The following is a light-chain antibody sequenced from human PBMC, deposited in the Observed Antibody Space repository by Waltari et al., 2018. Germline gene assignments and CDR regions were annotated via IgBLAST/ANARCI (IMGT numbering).Light chain of an antibody. Sequence: QSVLTQAPSVSGAPGQRVTISCTGGDPSIASFGVNWYQHRPGRVPKLLIYENTKRPSGVPDRFSGSKSGTSASLAIEGLQPEDEGDYYCQSYDNSLRGSLLFGGGTKVTV. CDR3: QSYDNSLRGSLL. V-gene: IGLV1-40*01. J-gene: IGLJ3*02. CDR1: DPSIASFG. CDR2: ENT.